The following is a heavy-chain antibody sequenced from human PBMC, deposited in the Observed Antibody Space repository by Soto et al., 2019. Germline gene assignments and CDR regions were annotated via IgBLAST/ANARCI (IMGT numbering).Heavy chain of an antibody. CDR1: GGSFSGYY. J-gene: IGHJ4*02. CDR3: ARDPVWTTVVFDY. Sequence: SETLSLTCAVYGGSFSGYYWSWIRQPPGKGLEWIGEINHSGSTNYNPSLKSRVTISVDTSKNQFSLKLSSVTAADTAVYYCARDPVWTTVVFDYWGQGTLVTVS. V-gene: IGHV4-34*01. D-gene: IGHD4-17*01. CDR2: INHSGST.